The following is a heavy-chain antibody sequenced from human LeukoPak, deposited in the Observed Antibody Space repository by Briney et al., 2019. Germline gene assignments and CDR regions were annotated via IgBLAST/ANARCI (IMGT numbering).Heavy chain of an antibody. Sequence: SETLSLTCTVSGGSISSYYWGWIRQPAGKGLEWIGRIYTSGSTNYNPSLKSRVTMSVDTSKNQFSLKLSSVTAADTAVYYCARDEEWRRSINYFDYWGQGTLVTVSS. J-gene: IGHJ4*02. CDR1: GGSISSYY. CDR3: ARDEEWRRSINYFDY. CDR2: IYTSGST. V-gene: IGHV4-4*07. D-gene: IGHD3-3*01.